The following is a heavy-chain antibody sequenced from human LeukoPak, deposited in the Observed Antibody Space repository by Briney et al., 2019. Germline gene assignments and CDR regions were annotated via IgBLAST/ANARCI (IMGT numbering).Heavy chain of an antibody. CDR1: GFTASSNY. Sequence: GGSLRLSCPASGFTASSNYMSWVRQAPGKGLAWVSVIYSGGSTYYADSVKGRFTISRDNSKNTLYLQMNSLRAEDTAVYYCASAGLRYFDWPGYPSDYWGQGTLVTVSS. V-gene: IGHV3-66*01. D-gene: IGHD3-9*01. J-gene: IGHJ4*02. CDR3: ASAGLRYFDWPGYPSDY. CDR2: IYSGGST.